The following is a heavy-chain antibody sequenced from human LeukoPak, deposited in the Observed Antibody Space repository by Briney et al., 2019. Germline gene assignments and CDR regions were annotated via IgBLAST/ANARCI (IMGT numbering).Heavy chain of an antibody. CDR2: IYYSGST. Sequence: SAPLSLPCSVSGGSIMSYYWSWIRQPPGKGLEWIGYIYYSGSTNYNPSLKSRVTISVDTSKNQFSLKLSSVTAADTAVYYCARVYYSSSYDYWYFDLWGRGTLVTVSS. V-gene: IGHV4-59*01. CDR1: GGSIMSYY. CDR3: ARVYYSSSYDYWYFDL. J-gene: IGHJ2*01. D-gene: IGHD6-13*01.